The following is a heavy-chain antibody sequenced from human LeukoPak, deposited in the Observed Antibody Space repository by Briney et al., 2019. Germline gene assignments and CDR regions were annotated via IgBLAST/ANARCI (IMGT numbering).Heavy chain of an antibody. D-gene: IGHD4-17*01. CDR1: GGSLSGYY. CDR3: ARDVVPRDYGDTLNAYDL. CDR2: IHHDGMT. Sequence: PSETLSLTCAVSGGSLSGYYWSWIRQSPGKGLEWMGDIHHDGMTKYKSSFKSRITIFLVSSKNEVSLRLNPVTPADTALYFCARDVVPRDYGDTLNAYDLWGQGTMVTVS. V-gene: IGHV4-34*01. J-gene: IGHJ3*01.